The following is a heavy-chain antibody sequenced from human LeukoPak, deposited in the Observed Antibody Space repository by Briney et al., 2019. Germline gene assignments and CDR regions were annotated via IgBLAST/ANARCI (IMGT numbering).Heavy chain of an antibody. CDR1: GFTFSSYS. D-gene: IGHD3-10*01. Sequence: AGGSLRLSCAASGFTFSSYSMNWVRQAPGKGLEWVAVISYEGGTKYYADSVTGRFTISRDNSMNTLYLQMNSLRAEDAAVYYCASDREYYYGSGSFDYWGQGTLVTVSS. CDR3: ASDREYYYGSGSFDY. V-gene: IGHV3-30*03. J-gene: IGHJ4*02. CDR2: ISYEGGTK.